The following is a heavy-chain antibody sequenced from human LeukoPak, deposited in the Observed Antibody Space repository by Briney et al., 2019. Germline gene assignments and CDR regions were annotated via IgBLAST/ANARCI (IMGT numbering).Heavy chain of an antibody. CDR3: AXXHYYGSGNHIGWXNAFDI. V-gene: IGHV1-3*01. CDR1: GYTFTSYA. J-gene: IGHJ3*02. Sequence: GASVKVSCKASGYTFTSYAMHWVRQAPGQRLEWMGWINAGNGNTKYSQKFQGRVTITRDTSASTAYMELSSLRSEDTAVYYCAXXHYYGSGNHIGWXNAFDIWGQGTMVTVSS. CDR2: INAGNGNT. D-gene: IGHD3-10*01.